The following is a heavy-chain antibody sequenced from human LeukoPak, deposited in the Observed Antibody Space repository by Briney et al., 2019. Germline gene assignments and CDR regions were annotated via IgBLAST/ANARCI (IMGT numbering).Heavy chain of an antibody. CDR2: IYPGDSDT. J-gene: IGHJ4*02. CDR1: GYNLTSYW. CDR3: ARTIVGATTALDY. D-gene: IGHD1-26*01. V-gene: IGHV5-51*01. Sequence: ASLEISCKGSGYNLTSYWIGWVRQVPGKGLEWVGIIYPGDSDTRYSPSFRGHGTISADKSISTAYLQWSSLKASDTAMYYCARTIVGATTALDYWGQGTLVSASS.